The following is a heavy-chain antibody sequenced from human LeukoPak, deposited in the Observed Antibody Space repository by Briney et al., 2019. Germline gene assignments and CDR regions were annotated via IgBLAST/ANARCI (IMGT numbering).Heavy chain of an antibody. Sequence: PGGSLRLSCAASGFTFSIYWMSWVRQAPGKGLEWVSVIYSGGSTYYADSVKGRFTISRDNSKNTLYLQMNSLRAEDTAVYYCARSPGYYFDYWGQGTLVTVSS. J-gene: IGHJ4*02. CDR1: GFTFSIYW. CDR3: ARSPGYYFDY. D-gene: IGHD1-14*01. CDR2: IYSGGST. V-gene: IGHV3-53*01.